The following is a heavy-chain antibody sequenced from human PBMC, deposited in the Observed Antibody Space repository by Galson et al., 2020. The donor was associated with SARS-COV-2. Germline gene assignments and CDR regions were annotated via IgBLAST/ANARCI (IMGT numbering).Heavy chain of an antibody. V-gene: IGHV4-34*01. CDR1: GGSFSGYF. J-gene: IGHJ6*02. CDR3: AKWKGYDSGGHHRFYHYYGMDI. CDR2: INDGGIT. D-gene: IGHD3-22*01. Sequence: SQASETLSLTCAVYGGSFSGYFWSWIRQPPGKGLEWIGEINDGGITNYNASLKSQVTISVDTSKKQFFLKLNSVTAADTAVYYCAKWKGYDSGGHHRFYHYYGMDIWGQGTTVTVSS.